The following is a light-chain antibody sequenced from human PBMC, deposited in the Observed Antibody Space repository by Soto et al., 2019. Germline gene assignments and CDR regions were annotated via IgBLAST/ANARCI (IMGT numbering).Light chain of an antibody. CDR3: QQYNNWPPIT. CDR1: QSVSSK. Sequence: EKVMTQSPATLSVCPGERATLSCRASQSVSSKLAWYQQKPGQAPRLLIYGASTRATGIPARFSGSGSGTEFTLSISSLQSEDSAVYYCQQYNNWPPITFGQGTRLEIK. V-gene: IGKV3D-15*01. J-gene: IGKJ5*01. CDR2: GAS.